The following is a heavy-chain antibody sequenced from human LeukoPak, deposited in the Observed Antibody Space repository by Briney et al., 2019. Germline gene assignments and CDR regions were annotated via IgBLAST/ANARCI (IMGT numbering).Heavy chain of an antibody. CDR3: ARTDNVVVPATDSYFDL. J-gene: IGHJ2*01. CDR1: GYTFTSYG. CDR2: ISAYNGNT. V-gene: IGHV1-18*01. Sequence: ASVKVSCKASGYTFTSYGISWVRQAPGQGLEWMGWISAYNGNTNYAQKLQGRVTMTTDTSTSTAYMELRSLRSDDTAVYYCARTDNVVVPATDSYFDLWGRGTLVTVSS. D-gene: IGHD2-2*01.